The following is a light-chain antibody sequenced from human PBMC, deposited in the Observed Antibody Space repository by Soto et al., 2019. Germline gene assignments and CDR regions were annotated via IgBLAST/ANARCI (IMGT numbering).Light chain of an antibody. CDR1: QTVPSR. Sequence: DIVMTQSPATLSVLPGEGVNLSCRASQTVPSRIAWYQQKPAQAPSLLLYGASTRATGVPPTFSGTGSGTEFTLTISSLQSEDYAVYYCQQHKSWPPITFGKGTRLEIK. V-gene: IGKV3-15*01. CDR3: QQHKSWPPIT. J-gene: IGKJ5*01. CDR2: GAS.